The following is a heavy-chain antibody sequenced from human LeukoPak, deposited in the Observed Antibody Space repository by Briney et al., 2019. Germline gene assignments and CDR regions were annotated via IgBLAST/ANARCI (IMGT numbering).Heavy chain of an antibody. CDR3: ANGRTTVTTLDY. Sequence: GGSLRLPCAASGFTFSSYAMSWVRQAPGKGLEWVSGTSGSGGSTYYADSVKGRFTISRDNSKNTLYLQMNSLRVEDTAVYYCANGRTTVTTLDYWGQGTLVTVSS. J-gene: IGHJ4*02. CDR1: GFTFSSYA. V-gene: IGHV3-23*01. CDR2: TSGSGGST. D-gene: IGHD4-17*01.